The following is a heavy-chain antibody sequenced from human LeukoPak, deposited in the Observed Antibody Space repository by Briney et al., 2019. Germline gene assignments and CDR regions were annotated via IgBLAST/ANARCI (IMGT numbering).Heavy chain of an antibody. CDR1: GFIVSANH. CDR2: IHSGGSP. CDR3: ARGRGLDV. J-gene: IGHJ6*02. V-gene: IGHV3-53*01. Sequence: PEGSLRLSCAASGFIVSANHMSWVRQAPGKGLEWVSVIHSGGSPFYVDSVKGRFTISRDNSKNTLYLQMNSLRAEDTAVYYCARGRGLDVWGQGTTVTVSS.